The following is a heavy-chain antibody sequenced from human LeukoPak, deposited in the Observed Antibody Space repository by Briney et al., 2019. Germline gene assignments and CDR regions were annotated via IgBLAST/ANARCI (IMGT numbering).Heavy chain of an antibody. CDR2: INEDGSTI. D-gene: IGHD1-26*01. Sequence: GGSLRLSCEASGFTFNSYWMSWVRQAPGKGLEWVADINEDGSTIYYVNSVKGRFTISRDNAKNSLSLQLNTLRAEDRAVYYCARWSYVWGTWFLDSWGQGALVTVS. V-gene: IGHV3-7*05. J-gene: IGHJ4*02. CDR3: ARWSYVWGTWFLDS. CDR1: GFTFNSYW.